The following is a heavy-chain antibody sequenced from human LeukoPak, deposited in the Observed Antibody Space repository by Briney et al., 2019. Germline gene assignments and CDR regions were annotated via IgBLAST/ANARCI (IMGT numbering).Heavy chain of an antibody. J-gene: IGHJ4*02. CDR2: IWYDGSNK. Sequence: GRSLRLSCAASGFTFSSYGMHWVRQAPGKGLEWVAVIWYDGSNKYYADSVKSRFTISRDNSKNTLYLQMNSLRAEDTAVYYCASAPYGSGTFLDYWGQGTLVTVSS. V-gene: IGHV3-33*01. CDR1: GFTFSSYG. CDR3: ASAPYGSGTFLDY. D-gene: IGHD3-10*01.